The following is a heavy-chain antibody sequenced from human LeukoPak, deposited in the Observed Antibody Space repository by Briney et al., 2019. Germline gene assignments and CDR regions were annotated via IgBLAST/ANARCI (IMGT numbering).Heavy chain of an antibody. J-gene: IGHJ4*02. V-gene: IGHV3-23*01. CDR3: AKDVEYCGGDCYPVYGYFDY. CDR1: GFTFSSYA. D-gene: IGHD2-21*02. CDR2: ISGSGGST. Sequence: GGSLRLSCAASGFTFSSYARSWVRQAPGKGLEWVSAISGSGGSTYYADSVKRLFTISRDNSKNTLYLQMNSLRAEDTAVYYCAKDVEYCGGDCYPVYGYFDYWGQGTLVTVSS.